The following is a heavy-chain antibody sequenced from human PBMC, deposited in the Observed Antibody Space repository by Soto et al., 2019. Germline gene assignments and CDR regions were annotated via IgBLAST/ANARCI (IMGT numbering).Heavy chain of an antibody. Sequence: GGSLRLSCSASGFTFSSYAMHWVRQAPGKGLEYVSAISSNGGSTYYADSVKGRFTISRDNSKNTLYLQMSSLRAEDTAVYYCVKGDVEYSSSYPLDYWGQGTLVTVSS. CDR3: VKGDVEYSSSYPLDY. V-gene: IGHV3-64D*08. D-gene: IGHD6-6*01. CDR1: GFTFSSYA. J-gene: IGHJ4*02. CDR2: ISSNGGST.